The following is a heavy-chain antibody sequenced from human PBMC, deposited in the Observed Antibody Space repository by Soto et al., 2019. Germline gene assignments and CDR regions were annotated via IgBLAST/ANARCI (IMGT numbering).Heavy chain of an antibody. V-gene: IGHV1-69*06. CDR2: IIPIFGTA. J-gene: IGHJ6*02. CDR1: GGTFSSYA. Sequence: QVQLVQSGAEVKKPGSSVKVSCKASGGTFSSYAISWVRQAPGQGLEWMGGIIPIFGTANYAQKFQGRVTITADKSTSTAYMELSSLRSEDTAVYYCARASGTADKVGKGNYYYYYGMDVWGQGTTATVSS. D-gene: IGHD1-1*01. CDR3: ARASGTADKVGKGNYYYYYGMDV.